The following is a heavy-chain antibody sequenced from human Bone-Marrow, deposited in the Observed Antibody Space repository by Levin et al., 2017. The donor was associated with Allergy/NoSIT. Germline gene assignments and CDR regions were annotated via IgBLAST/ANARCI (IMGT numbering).Heavy chain of an antibody. D-gene: IGHD2-2*01. V-gene: IGHV3-23*01. Sequence: SCAASGFTFSNSAMTWVRHAPGKGLEWVSGISESGASTYYGDSVKGRFTISRDNSKNMLYLQMDSLRAEDTAVYYCAKDKHASTQGWSDPWGQGTLVTVSS. CDR3: AKDKHASTQGWSDP. J-gene: IGHJ5*02. CDR1: GFTFSNSA. CDR2: ISESGAST.